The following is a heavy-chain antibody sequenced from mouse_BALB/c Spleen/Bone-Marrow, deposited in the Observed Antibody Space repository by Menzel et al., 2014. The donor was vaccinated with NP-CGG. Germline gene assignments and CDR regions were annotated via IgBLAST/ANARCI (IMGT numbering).Heavy chain of an antibody. Sequence: QVQLQQSGPGLVAPSQSLSITCTVSGFSLTSYGVHWVRQPPGKGLEWLGVIWAGGSTNYNSALMSGLSISKDNSKSXVFLKMNSLQTDDTAMYYCARDYYGSQYYFDYWGQGTTLTVSS. CDR1: GFSLTSYG. V-gene: IGHV2-9*02. J-gene: IGHJ2*01. CDR2: IWAGGST. D-gene: IGHD1-1*01. CDR3: ARDYYGSQYYFDY.